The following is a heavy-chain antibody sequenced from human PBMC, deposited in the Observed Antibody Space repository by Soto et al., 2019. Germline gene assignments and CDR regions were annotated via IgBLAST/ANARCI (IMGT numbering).Heavy chain of an antibody. V-gene: IGHV1-8*01. Sequence: ASVKVSCKASGYTFTSYDINWVRQATGQGLEWMGWMNPNSGNTGYAQKFQGRVTMTRNTSISTAYMELSSLRSEDTAVYYCARGELVSRVDAFDSWGQGTMVTVSS. J-gene: IGHJ3*02. CDR1: GYTFTSYD. D-gene: IGHD6-6*01. CDR3: ARGELVSRVDAFDS. CDR2: MNPNSGNT.